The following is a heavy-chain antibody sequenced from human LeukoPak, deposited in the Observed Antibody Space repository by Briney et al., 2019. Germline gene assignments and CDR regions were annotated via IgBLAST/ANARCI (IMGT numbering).Heavy chain of an antibody. D-gene: IGHD6-19*01. V-gene: IGHV3-23*01. J-gene: IGHJ4*02. Sequence: PGGSLRLSCAASGFTFSSYAMSWVRQAPGKGLEWVSAISGSGGSTYYADSVKGRFTISRDNSKNTLYLQMNSLRAEDTAVYYCAKFKGMDDSGWYYFDYWGQGTLVTVSS. CDR1: GFTFSSYA. CDR2: ISGSGGST. CDR3: AKFKGMDDSGWYYFDY.